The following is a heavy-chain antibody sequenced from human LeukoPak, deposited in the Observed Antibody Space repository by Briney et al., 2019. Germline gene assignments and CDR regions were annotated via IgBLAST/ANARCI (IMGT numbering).Heavy chain of an antibody. D-gene: IGHD2-2*01. J-gene: IGHJ6*03. CDR3: ARSRGMPNYYYYYMDV. CDR2: IYYSGST. V-gene: IGHV4-59*12. CDR1: GGSISSYY. Sequence: PSETLSLTCTVSGGSISSYYWSWIRQPPGKGLEWIGYIYYSGSTNYNPSLKSRVTISVDTSKNQFSLKLSSVTAADTAVYYCARSRGMPNYYYYYMDVWGKGTTVTVSS.